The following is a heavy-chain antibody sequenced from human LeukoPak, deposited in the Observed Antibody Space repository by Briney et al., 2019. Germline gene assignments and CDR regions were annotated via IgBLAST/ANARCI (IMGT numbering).Heavy chain of an antibody. CDR3: SREGPRGIFDF. J-gene: IGHJ3*01. Sequence: SGGSLRLSCTASGFTFGDYAMSWFRQAPGKGLEWVGFIRSKTYGGTTEYAASVKGRFTISRDDSKSIAYLQMNSLKTEDTAVYFCSREGPRGIFDFWGQGTMVTVSS. D-gene: IGHD3-16*01. CDR2: IRSKTYGGTT. V-gene: IGHV3-49*03. CDR1: GFTFGDYA.